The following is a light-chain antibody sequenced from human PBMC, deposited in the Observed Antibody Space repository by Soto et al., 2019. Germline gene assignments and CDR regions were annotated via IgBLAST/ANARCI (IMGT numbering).Light chain of an antibody. CDR3: QQYNSYSPT. J-gene: IGKJ1*01. Sequence: DIQMTQSPSTLSGSVGDRVTITCRASQTISSWLAWYQQEPGKAPKLLIHKASSLQSGVPSRFSGSGSGTDFTLTISSLHPDDFVTYYCQQYNSYSPTFGQGTKVDIK. V-gene: IGKV1-5*03. CDR1: QTISSW. CDR2: KAS.